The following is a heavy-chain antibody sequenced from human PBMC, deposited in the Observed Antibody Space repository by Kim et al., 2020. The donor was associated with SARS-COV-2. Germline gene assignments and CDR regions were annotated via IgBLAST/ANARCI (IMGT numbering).Heavy chain of an antibody. Sequence: GGSLRLSCSASGFTFSSYAMHWVRQAPWKGLEYVSAISSNGGSTYYADSVKGRFTISRDNSKNTLYLQMSSLRAEDTAVYYCVKAFYDSSGIFDYWGQGTLVTVSS. J-gene: IGHJ4*02. CDR1: GFTFSSYA. CDR3: VKAFYDSSGIFDY. CDR2: ISSNGGST. V-gene: IGHV3-64D*06. D-gene: IGHD3-22*01.